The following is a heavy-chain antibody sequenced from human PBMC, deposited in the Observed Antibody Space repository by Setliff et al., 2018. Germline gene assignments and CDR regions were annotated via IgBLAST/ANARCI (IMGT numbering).Heavy chain of an antibody. CDR3: ARGDSSGYYYVQEVFIDY. D-gene: IGHD3-22*01. Sequence: GGSLRLSCAASGFTFSSYAMHWVRQAPGKGLEWVAVISYDGSNKYYADSVKGRFTISRDNSKNTLYLQMNSLRAEDTAVYYCARGDSSGYYYVQEVFIDYWGQGTLVTVS. J-gene: IGHJ4*02. CDR1: GFTFSSYA. CDR2: ISYDGSNK. V-gene: IGHV3-30*04.